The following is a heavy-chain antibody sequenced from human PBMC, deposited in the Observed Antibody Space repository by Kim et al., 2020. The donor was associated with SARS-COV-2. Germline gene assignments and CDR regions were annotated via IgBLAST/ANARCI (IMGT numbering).Heavy chain of an antibody. CDR3: ARVFGRFFDSSSSRFDY. J-gene: IGHJ4*02. D-gene: IGHD6-6*01. CDR1: GYSISSGYY. CDR2: IYHSGST. Sequence: SETLSLTCTVSGYSISSGYYWGWIRQPPGKGLEWIGSIYHSGSTYYNPSLKSRVTISVDTSKNQFSLKLSSVTAADTAVYYCARVFGRFFDSSSSRFDYWGQGTLVTVSS. V-gene: IGHV4-38-2*02.